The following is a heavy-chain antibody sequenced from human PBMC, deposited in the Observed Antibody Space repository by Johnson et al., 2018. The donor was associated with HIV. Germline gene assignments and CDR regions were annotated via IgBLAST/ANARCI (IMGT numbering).Heavy chain of an antibody. CDR3: AREGPSERAGFDI. CDR2: ISGSGGST. V-gene: IGHV3-21*01. Sequence: VQLVESGGGVVQPGRSLRLSCAASGFTFSSYAMTWVRQAPGGGLEWVSAISGSGGSTYYADSVKGRFTISRDNAKNSLYLQMNSLRAEDTAVYYCAREGPSERAGFDIWGQGTMVTVSS. J-gene: IGHJ3*02. CDR1: GFTFSSYA.